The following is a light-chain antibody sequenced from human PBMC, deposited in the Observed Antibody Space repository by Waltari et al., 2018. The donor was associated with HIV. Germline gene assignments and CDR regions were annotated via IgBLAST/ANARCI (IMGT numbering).Light chain of an antibody. J-gene: IGKJ1*01. CDR2: AAS. V-gene: IGKV1-39*01. CDR1: QTVNNY. Sequence: DIKMTQSPASLSGSVGDRVTITCRASQTVNNYLNWYQQKPGKAPNLLIYAASNLQSGVPSRFSGSGSGTDFTLTISSLQPEDFATYYCQQTYRTPLTFGQGTRVEVK. CDR3: QQTYRTPLT.